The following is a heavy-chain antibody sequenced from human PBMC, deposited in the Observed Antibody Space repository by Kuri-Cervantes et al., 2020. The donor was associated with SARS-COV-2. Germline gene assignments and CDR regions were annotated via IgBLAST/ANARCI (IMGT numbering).Heavy chain of an antibody. CDR2: IYYSGST. CDR1: GGSISSSSYY. J-gene: IGHJ6*03. V-gene: IGHV4-39*01. CDR3: ARLPLLGGATYYYYMDV. D-gene: IGHD3-10*01. Sequence: GSLRLSCTVSGGSISSSSYYWGWIRQPPGKGLEWIGSIYYSGSTYYNPSLKSRVTISVDTSKNQFSLKLSSVTAADTAVYYCARLPLLGGATYYYYMDVWGKGTTVTVSS.